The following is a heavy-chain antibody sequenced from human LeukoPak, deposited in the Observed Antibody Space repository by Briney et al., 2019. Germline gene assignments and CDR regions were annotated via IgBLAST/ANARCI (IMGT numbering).Heavy chain of an antibody. V-gene: IGHV3-7*01. CDR3: ARVGPPYYYYYMDV. CDR1: GFTFSSYW. J-gene: IGHJ6*03. CDR2: IKQDGSEK. Sequence: GGSLRLSCAASGFTFSSYWMTWVRPAPGKGLEWVANIKQDGSEKYSVDSLKGRFTISRDNAKKLLYLQMNSLRVEDTAVYYCARVGPPYYYYYMDVWGKGTTVTVSS.